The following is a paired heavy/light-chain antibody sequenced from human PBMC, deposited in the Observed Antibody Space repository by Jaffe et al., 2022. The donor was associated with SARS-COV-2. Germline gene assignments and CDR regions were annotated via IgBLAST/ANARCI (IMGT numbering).Heavy chain of an antibody. CDR1: GYTFTSYG. D-gene: IGHD6-19*01. CDR2: ISAYNGNT. Sequence: QVQLVQSGAEVKKPGASVKVSCKASGYTFTSYGISWVRQAPGQGLEWMGWISAYNGNTNYAQKLQGRVTMTTDTSTSTAYMELRSLRSDDTAVYYCARVGRLASNEYRAGYYFDYWGQGTLVTVSS. V-gene: IGHV1-18*01. CDR3: ARVGRLASNEYRAGYYFDY. J-gene: IGHJ4*02.
Light chain of an antibody. Sequence: QSALTQPASVSGSPGQSITISCTGTSSDVGSYNLVSWYQQHPGKAPKLMIYEGSKRPSGVSNRFSGSKSGNTASLTISGLQAEDEADYYCCSYAGSSAWVFGGGTKLTVL. V-gene: IGLV2-23*01. CDR3: CSYAGSSAWV. CDR2: EGS. CDR1: SSDVGSYNL. J-gene: IGLJ3*02.